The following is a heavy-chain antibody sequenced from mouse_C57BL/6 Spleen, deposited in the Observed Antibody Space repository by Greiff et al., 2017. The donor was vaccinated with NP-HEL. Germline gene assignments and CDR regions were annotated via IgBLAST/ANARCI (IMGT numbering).Heavy chain of an antibody. D-gene: IGHD2-5*01. CDR1: GYTFTSYW. V-gene: IGHV1-69*01. CDR2: IDPSDSYT. Sequence: QVQLQQPGAELVMPGASVKLSCKASGYTFTSYWMHWVKQRPGQGLEWIGEIDPSDSYTNYNQKFKGKSTLTVDKSSSTAYMQLSSLTSEDSAVYYCARGDYSNYYLDYWGQGTTLTVSS. CDR3: ARGDYSNYYLDY. J-gene: IGHJ2*01.